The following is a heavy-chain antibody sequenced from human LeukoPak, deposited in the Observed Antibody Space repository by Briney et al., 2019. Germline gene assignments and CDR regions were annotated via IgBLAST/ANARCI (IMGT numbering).Heavy chain of an antibody. CDR2: FDPEDGET. V-gene: IGHV1-24*01. D-gene: IGHD6-13*01. J-gene: IGHJ4*02. CDR1: GYTLTELS. Sequence: ASVKVSCKVSGYTLTELSMHWVRQAPGKGLEWMGGFDPEDGETIYAQKFQGRVTITADKSTSTAYMELSSLRSEDTAVYYCAREESSSWYSFDYWGQGTLVTVSS. CDR3: AREESSSWYSFDY.